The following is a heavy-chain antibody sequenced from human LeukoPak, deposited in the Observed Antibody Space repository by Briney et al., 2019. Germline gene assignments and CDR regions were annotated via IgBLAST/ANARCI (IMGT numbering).Heavy chain of an antibody. V-gene: IGHV4-31*03. CDR1: RGSISSGSYY. J-gene: IGHJ5*02. CDR3: ARDYPGIAAAGRRGNWFDP. Sequence: SETLSHSRTLSRGSISSGSYYWSSIRLHPGNGLEWIGYIYYSVSTYYNPSLKSRVTISVDTSKNQFSLKLSSVTAADTAVYYCARDYPGIAAAGRRGNWFDPWGQGTLVTVSS. CDR2: IYYSVST. D-gene: IGHD6-13*01.